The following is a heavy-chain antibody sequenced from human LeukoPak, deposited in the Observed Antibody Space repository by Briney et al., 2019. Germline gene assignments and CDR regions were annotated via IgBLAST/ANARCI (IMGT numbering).Heavy chain of an antibody. Sequence: ERSLRLSCAASGFTFSSYAMHWVRQAPGKGLEWVAVISYDGSNKYYADSVKGRFTISRDNSKNTLYLQMNSLRAEDTAVYYCARDQQWLPDYWGQGTLVTVSS. CDR2: ISYDGSNK. V-gene: IGHV3-30*04. J-gene: IGHJ4*02. D-gene: IGHD6-19*01. CDR1: GFTFSSYA. CDR3: ARDQQWLPDY.